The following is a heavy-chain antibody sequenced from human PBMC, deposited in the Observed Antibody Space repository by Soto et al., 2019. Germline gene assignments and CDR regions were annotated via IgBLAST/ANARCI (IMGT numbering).Heavy chain of an antibody. J-gene: IGHJ5*02. V-gene: IGHV3-23*01. Sequence: PGESLKISCAASGFTFSSYAMSWVRQAPGKGLEWVSAISGSGGSTYYADSVKGRFTISRDNSKNTLYLQMHSLSAEDTAVYYCAKDPRGYSSSWFDPWGKGTLVTVSS. CDR1: GFTFSSYA. CDR2: ISGSGGST. D-gene: IGHD6-13*01. CDR3: AKDPRGYSSSWFDP.